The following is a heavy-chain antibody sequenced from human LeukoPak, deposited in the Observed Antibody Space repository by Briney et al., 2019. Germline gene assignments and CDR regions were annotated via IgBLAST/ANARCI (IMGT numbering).Heavy chain of an antibody. CDR3: ARDVNPGSSSSFWFDP. CDR1: GDSVSSSSAA. Sequence: SQTLSLTCAISGDSVSSSSAAWNWIRQSPSRGLEWLGRTYYRSKWYNDYAVSVKSRITINPDTSKNQFSLQLNSVTPEDTAVYYCARDVNPGSSSSFWFDPWGQGTLVTVSS. D-gene: IGHD6-6*01. CDR2: TYYRSKWYN. V-gene: IGHV6-1*01. J-gene: IGHJ5*02.